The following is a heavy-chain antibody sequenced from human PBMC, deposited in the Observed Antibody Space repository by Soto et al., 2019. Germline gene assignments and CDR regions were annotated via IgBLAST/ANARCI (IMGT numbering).Heavy chain of an antibody. V-gene: IGHV4-30-2*01. J-gene: IGHJ6*02. CDR1: GDSITRGGYS. CDR3: ARGRSSYYDYGMDV. D-gene: IGHD6-6*01. CDR2: IYDSGST. Sequence: QLQLQESGSGLVRPSQTLSLTCAVSGDSITRGGYSWTWIRQPSGKALEWIGNIYDSGSTSYNPSLKSRVTMSVDTSKNQFSLKLTSVTAADTAVYFCARGRSSYYDYGMDVWGQGITVTVSS.